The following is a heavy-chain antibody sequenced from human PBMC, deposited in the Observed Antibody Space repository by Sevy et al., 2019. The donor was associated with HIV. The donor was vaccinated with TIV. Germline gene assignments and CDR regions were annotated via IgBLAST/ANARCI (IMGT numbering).Heavy chain of an antibody. J-gene: IGHJ4*02. Sequence: GGSLRLSCAASGFTFSRYGMHWVRQTPGKGMEWVAGIWYDGDNKDYSDYGKGRFTISRDNSKNTVYLRMSSLRVEDTATYYCAEGIAASGYYFDSWGQGTLVTVSS. V-gene: IGHV3-33*06. D-gene: IGHD6-13*01. CDR1: GFTFSRYG. CDR3: AEGIAASGYYFDS. CDR2: IWYDGDNK.